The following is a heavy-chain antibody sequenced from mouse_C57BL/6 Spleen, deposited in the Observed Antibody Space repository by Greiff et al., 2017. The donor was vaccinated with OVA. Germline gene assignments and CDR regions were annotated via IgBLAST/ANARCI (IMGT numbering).Heavy chain of an antibody. V-gene: IGHV1-53*01. CDR3: ATITTVVAPMDY. CDR1: GYTCTSYW. J-gene: IGHJ4*01. D-gene: IGHD1-1*01. Sequence: QVQLQQPGTELVKPGASVKLSCKASGYTCTSYWMHWVKQRPGQGLEWIGNFNPSNGGTNYTEKFKSKATLTVDKSSSTAYMQLSRLTSEDSAVYYCATITTVVAPMDYWGQGTSVTVSS. CDR2: FNPSNGGT.